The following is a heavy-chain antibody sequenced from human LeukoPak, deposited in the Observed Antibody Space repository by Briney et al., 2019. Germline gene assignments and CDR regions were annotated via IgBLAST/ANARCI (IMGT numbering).Heavy chain of an antibody. CDR2: ISATGYTT. Sequence: GGSLRLSCAASGFTFSSNEMSCVRHAPGKGLEWVSYISATGYTTYYTDSVKGRFTISRDNAKNSLYLQMNSLRAEDTAVYYCARVSRSGSWGYFDYWGQGTLVTVSS. CDR3: ARVSRSGSWGYFDY. CDR1: GFTFSSNE. D-gene: IGHD3-16*01. V-gene: IGHV3-48*03. J-gene: IGHJ4*02.